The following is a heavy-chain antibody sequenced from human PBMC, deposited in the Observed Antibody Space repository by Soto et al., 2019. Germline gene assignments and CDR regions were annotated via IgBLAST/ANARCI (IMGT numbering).Heavy chain of an antibody. CDR3: AVGVTVKPGNYFVY. V-gene: IGHV4-39*01. CDR1: GGSISSSSYY. D-gene: IGHD3-16*02. J-gene: IGHJ4*02. CDR2: IYYSGST. Sequence: PSETLSLTCTVSGGSISSSSYYWGWIRQPPGKGLEWIGSIYYSGSTYYNPSLKSRVTISVDTSKNQFSLKLSSVTAADTAVYYCAVGVTVKPGNYFVYWDPGTLLTV.